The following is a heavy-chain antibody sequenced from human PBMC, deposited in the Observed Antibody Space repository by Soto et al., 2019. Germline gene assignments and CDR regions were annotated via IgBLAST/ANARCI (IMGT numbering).Heavy chain of an antibody. D-gene: IGHD3-10*01. CDR3: ARDPGSGSYYGWFDP. V-gene: IGHV4-61*08. CDR1: VASISSGGYY. CDR2: IYYSGST. J-gene: IGHJ5*02. Sequence: SETLSLTCTVSVASISSGGYYWSWIRQHPGEGLEWIGYIYYSGSTNYNPSLKSRVTISVDTSKNQFSLKLSSVTAADTAVYYCARDPGSGSYYGWFDPWGQGTLVTAPQ.